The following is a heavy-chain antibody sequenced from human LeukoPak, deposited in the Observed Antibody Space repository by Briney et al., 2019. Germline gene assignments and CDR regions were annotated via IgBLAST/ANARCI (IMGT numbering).Heavy chain of an antibody. J-gene: IGHJ4*02. Sequence: GALRLPCSTSGFTFRNYAMQWVRPAPGKGLGGVAVISYDGSNKYYADSVKGRFTISRDNAKNSLYLQMNSLRAEDTAIYYCARGHSGGSCYDYWGQGTLVTVSS. CDR2: ISYDGSNK. V-gene: IGHV3-30-3*01. CDR1: GFTFRNYA. CDR3: ARGHSGGSCYDY. D-gene: IGHD2-15*01.